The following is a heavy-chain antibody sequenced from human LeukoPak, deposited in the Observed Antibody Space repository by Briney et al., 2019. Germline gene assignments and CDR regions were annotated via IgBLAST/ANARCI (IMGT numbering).Heavy chain of an antibody. CDR3: AKVSEGTTHYYYYYMDV. V-gene: IGHV3-30*02. Sequence: GGSLRLSCAASGFTFSSYGMHWVRQAPGKGLEWVAFIRYDGSNKYYADSVKGRFTISRDNSKNTLYLQMNSLRAEDTAVYYCAKVSEGTTHYYYYYMDVWGKGTTVTISS. J-gene: IGHJ6*03. D-gene: IGHD1-1*01. CDR2: IRYDGSNK. CDR1: GFTFSSYG.